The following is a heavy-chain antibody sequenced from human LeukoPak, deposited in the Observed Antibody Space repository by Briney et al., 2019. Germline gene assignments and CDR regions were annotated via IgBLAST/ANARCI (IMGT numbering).Heavy chain of an antibody. D-gene: IGHD3-10*01. CDR2: ISYDGGNK. CDR3: AKFEYYGSGSYWDRDY. V-gene: IGHV3-30*18. CDR1: GFTFSSYG. Sequence: GGSLRLSCAASGFTFSSYGMHWVRQAPGRGLGWVVVISYDGGNKYYADSVKGRFTISRDNSKNTLYLQMNSLRAEDTAVYYCAKFEYYGSGSYWDRDYWGQGTLVTVSS. J-gene: IGHJ4*02.